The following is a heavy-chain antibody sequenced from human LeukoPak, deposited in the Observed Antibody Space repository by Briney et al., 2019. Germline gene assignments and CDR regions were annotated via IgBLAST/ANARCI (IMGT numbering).Heavy chain of an antibody. CDR3: ARLDSSGWYGGDY. CDR2: IIPIFGTA. V-gene: IGHV1-69*05. Sequence: SVKVSCKASGGTFSSYAISWARQAPGQGLEWMGGIIPIFGTANYAQKFQGRVTITTDESTSTAYMELSSLRSEDPAVYYCARLDSSGWYGGDYWGQGTLVTVSS. CDR1: GGTFSSYA. J-gene: IGHJ4*02. D-gene: IGHD6-19*01.